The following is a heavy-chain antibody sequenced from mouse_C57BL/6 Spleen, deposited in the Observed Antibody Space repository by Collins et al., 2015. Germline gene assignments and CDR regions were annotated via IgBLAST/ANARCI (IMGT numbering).Heavy chain of an antibody. CDR1: GFTFSSYA. CDR3: ARHGSHYSRYFDV. J-gene: IGHJ1*03. V-gene: IGHV5-4*01. D-gene: IGHD1-2*01. Sequence: EVQLVESGGGLVKPGGSLKLSCAASGFTFSSYAMSWVARPGKRLEWVATISDGGSYTYYSDNVKGRFTISRDNAKNTLYLQMSSLKSEDTAMYYCARHGSHYSRYFDVWGTGTTVTVSS. CDR2: ISDGGSYT.